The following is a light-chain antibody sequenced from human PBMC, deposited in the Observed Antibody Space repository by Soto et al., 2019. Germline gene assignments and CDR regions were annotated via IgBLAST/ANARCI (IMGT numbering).Light chain of an antibody. CDR3: QQYNNWPLT. V-gene: IGKV3-15*01. J-gene: IGKJ4*01. CDR2: GAS. CDR1: QSVSSN. Sequence: EIVMTQSPDTLSVSPGERDTLSCRASQSVSSNLAWYQQKPGQAPRLLIYGASTRATGIPARFSGSGSGTEFTLTISSLQSEDFAVYYCQQYNNWPLTFGGGTKVEIK.